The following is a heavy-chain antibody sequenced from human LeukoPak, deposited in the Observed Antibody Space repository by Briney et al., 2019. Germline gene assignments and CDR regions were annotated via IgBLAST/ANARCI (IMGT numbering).Heavy chain of an antibody. CDR2: ISAYNGNT. J-gene: IGHJ3*02. V-gene: IGHV1-18*01. Sequence: GASVKVSCKASGYTFTSYDINWVRQATGQGLEWMGWISAYNGNTNYAQKLQGRVTMTTDTSTSTAYMDLRSLRSDDTAVYYCARDINMISGYNDAFDIWGQGTMVTVSS. CDR1: GYTFTSYD. D-gene: IGHD3-22*01. CDR3: ARDINMISGYNDAFDI.